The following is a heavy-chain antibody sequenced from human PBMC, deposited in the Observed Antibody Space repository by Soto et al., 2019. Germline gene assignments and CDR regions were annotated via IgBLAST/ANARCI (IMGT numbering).Heavy chain of an antibody. Sequence: GASVKVSCKASGGTFSSYAISWVRQAPGQGLEWMGGIIPIFGTANYAQKFQGRVTITADESTSTAYMELSSLRSEDTAVYYCASERAARPFNWFDPWGQGTLVTVSS. CDR1: GGTFSSYA. V-gene: IGHV1-69*13. CDR2: IIPIFGTA. J-gene: IGHJ5*02. D-gene: IGHD6-6*01. CDR3: ASERAARPFNWFDP.